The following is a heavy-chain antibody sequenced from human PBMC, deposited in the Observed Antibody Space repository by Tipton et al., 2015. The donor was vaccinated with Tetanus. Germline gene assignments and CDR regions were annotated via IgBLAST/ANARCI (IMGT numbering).Heavy chain of an antibody. V-gene: IGHV3-48*01. D-gene: IGHD4-17*01. Sequence: SLRLSCAASGFTLRSYSMNWVRQAPGKGLEWVSYISTTSNTTYYADSVRGRFTISRGNAKNLLYLQMSRPRREDTAVYYCASSTVTRWGPGTLVTVSS. J-gene: IGHJ4*02. CDR2: ISTTSNTT. CDR3: ASSTVTR. CDR1: GFTLRSYS.